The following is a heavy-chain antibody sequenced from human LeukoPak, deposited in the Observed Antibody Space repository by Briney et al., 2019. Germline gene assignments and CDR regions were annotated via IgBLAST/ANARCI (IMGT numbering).Heavy chain of an antibody. V-gene: IGHV3-7*01. J-gene: IGHJ4*02. CDR2: IKQDGSEK. CDR3: ARDDDWNYEDY. CDR1: GFTFSNYW. D-gene: IGHD1-7*01. Sequence: GGSLRLSCAASGFTFSNYWMSWVRQAPEKRLQWVANIKQDGSEKYYVDSVKGRFTISRDNAKKSLYLQMNSLRAEDTAVYYCARDDDWNYEDYWGQGTLVTVSS.